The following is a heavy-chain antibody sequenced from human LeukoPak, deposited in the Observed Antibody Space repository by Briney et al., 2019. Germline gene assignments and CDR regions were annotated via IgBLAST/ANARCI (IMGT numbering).Heavy chain of an antibody. Sequence: GGSLRLSCAASGFTFSSYAMTWVRQAPGKGLEWVSAITGSGGTTYYADSVKGRFTISRDNAKNSLYLQMNSLRAEDTAVYYCARGELEDEEDDFDYWGQGTLVTVSS. D-gene: IGHD1-1*01. CDR2: ITGSGGTT. V-gene: IGHV3-23*01. CDR3: ARGELEDEEDDFDY. J-gene: IGHJ4*02. CDR1: GFTFSSYA.